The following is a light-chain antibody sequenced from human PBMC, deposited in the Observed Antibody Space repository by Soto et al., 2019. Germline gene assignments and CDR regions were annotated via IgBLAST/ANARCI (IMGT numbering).Light chain of an antibody. Sequence: TEYPSSLSAYVSDRLSITCRASQVITNDLGWYQQKPGKAPKRLIYDASNRATGIPARFSGSGSGTDFTLTISSLEPEDFAVYYCQQRSNWPITSGQGTRLEI. CDR3: QQRSNWPIT. V-gene: IGKV1-17*01. J-gene: IGKJ5*01. CDR1: QVITND. CDR2: DAS.